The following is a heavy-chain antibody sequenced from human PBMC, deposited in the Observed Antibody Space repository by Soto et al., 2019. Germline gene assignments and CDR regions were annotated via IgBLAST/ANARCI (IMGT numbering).Heavy chain of an antibody. D-gene: IGHD5-18*01. CDR1: GYSFTSYW. J-gene: IGHJ6*02. CDR2: IYPGDSDT. V-gene: IGHV5-51*01. CDR3: ARHKVTPNYYYYGMDV. Sequence: GESLKICCKGSGYSFTSYWIGWVRQMPGKGLEWMGIIYPGDSDTRYSPSFQGQVTISADKSISTAYLQWSSLKASDTAMYYCARHKVTPNYYYYGMDVWGQGTTVTVSS.